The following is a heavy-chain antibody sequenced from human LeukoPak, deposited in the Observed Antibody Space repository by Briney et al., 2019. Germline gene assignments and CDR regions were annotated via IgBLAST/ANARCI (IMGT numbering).Heavy chain of an antibody. CDR2: ISSSSSYI. CDR1: GFTFTSYA. V-gene: IGHV3-21*01. Sequence: GGSLRLSCADSGFTFTSYAMHWVRQAPGKGLEWVSCISSSSSYIYYTDSVKGRFTISRDNAKNSLTLQMNSLRAEDTAVYYCARDLKYYDSSGFDYWGQGTLVTVSS. J-gene: IGHJ4*02. CDR3: ARDLKYYDSSGFDY. D-gene: IGHD3-22*01.